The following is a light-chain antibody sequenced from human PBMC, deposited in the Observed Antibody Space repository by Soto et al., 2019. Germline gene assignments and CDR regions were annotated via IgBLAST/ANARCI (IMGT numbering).Light chain of an antibody. CDR3: SSYAGSNIFVV. Sequence: QSALTQPPSASGSPGQSVTISCTGTSSDVGGYNYVSWYQQLPGNAPKLIIYDVSKRPSGVPDRFSGSKSGNTASLTVSGLQPEDEADYYCSSYAGSNIFVVFGGGTKLTVL. CDR1: SSDVGGYNY. V-gene: IGLV2-8*01. CDR2: DVS. J-gene: IGLJ3*02.